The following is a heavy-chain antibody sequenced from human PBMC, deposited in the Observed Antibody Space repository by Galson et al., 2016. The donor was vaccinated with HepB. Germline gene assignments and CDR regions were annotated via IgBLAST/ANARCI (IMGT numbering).Heavy chain of an antibody. CDR1: GGSVSSRTYY. CDR2: IFYDGTS. J-gene: IGHJ4*02. D-gene: IGHD2-21*01. V-gene: IGHV4-39*01. Sequence: SETLSLTCTVSGGSVSSRTYYWGWIRQSPGKGLEWIGFIFYDGTSIYNPSLRSRVSMSVETSKNQFYLRLSSVTAADTAVYYCARHGHIAISVPGLWGQGALVAVSS. CDR3: ARHGHIAISVPGL.